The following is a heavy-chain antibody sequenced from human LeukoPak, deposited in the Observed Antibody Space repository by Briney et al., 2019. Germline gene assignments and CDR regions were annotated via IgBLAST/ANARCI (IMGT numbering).Heavy chain of an antibody. CDR2: IYYSGST. D-gene: IGHD1-26*01. J-gene: IGHJ3*02. CDR3: AREVGMKSMMSFDI. CDR1: GGSISSYY. Sequence: SETLSLTCTVSGGSISSYYWSWIRQPPGKGLEWIGYIYYSGSTNYNPSLKSRVTISVDTYTYQFPLKLSSVAAADTAVYYCAREVGMKSMMSFDIWGQGTMVTVSS. V-gene: IGHV4-59*01.